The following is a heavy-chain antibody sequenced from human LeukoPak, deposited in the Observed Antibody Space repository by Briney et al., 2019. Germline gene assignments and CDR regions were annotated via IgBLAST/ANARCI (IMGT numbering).Heavy chain of an antibody. V-gene: IGHV3-21*01. J-gene: IGHJ4*02. D-gene: IGHD3-3*01. CDR1: GFTVSSNY. CDR3: ARDYYDFWSGYSPFDY. Sequence: GGSLRLSCAASGFTVSSNYMNWVRQAPGKGLEWVSSISSSSSYIYYADSVKGRFTISRDNAKNSLYLQMNSLRAEDTAVYYCARDYYDFWSGYSPFDYWGQGTLVTVSS. CDR2: ISSSSSYI.